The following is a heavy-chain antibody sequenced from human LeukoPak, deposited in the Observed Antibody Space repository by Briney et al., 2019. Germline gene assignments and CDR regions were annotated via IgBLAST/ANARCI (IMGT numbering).Heavy chain of an antibody. CDR1: RFTFSSYA. J-gene: IGHJ6*03. V-gene: IGHV3-23*01. D-gene: IGHD6-19*01. Sequence: PGGSLRLSCAASRFTFSSYAMSWVRQAPGKGLEWVSAISGSGGSTYYADSVKGRFTISRDNSKNTLYLQMNSLRAEDTAVYYCAKPPLAVAGKRDYYYYMDVWGKGTTVTVSS. CDR3: AKPPLAVAGKRDYYYYMDV. CDR2: ISGSGGST.